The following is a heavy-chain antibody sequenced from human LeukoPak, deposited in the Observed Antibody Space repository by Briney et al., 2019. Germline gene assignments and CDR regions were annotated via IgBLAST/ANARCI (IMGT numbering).Heavy chain of an antibody. CDR1: GYSFTSYW. J-gene: IGHJ4*02. D-gene: IGHD2-15*01. CDR3: ASSYCSGGSCYPEYFDY. V-gene: IGHV5-51*01. Sequence: GESLKISCKGSGYSFTSYWIGCVRQMPGKGLEWMGIIYPGDSDTRYSPSFQGQVTISADKSISTAYLQWSSLKASDTAMYYCASSYCSGGSCYPEYFDYWGQGTLVTVSS. CDR2: IYPGDSDT.